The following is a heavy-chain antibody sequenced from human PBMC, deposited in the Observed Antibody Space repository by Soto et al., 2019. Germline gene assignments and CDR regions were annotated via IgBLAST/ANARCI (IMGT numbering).Heavy chain of an antibody. J-gene: IGHJ4*02. CDR2: IYSGGST. CDR3: AASYHFDY. V-gene: IGHV3-53*01. CDR1: GFTVSSNY. Sequence: PGGSLRLSWAASGFTVSSNYMCCVRQAPGKGLEWVSVIYSGGSTYYADSVKGRFTISRDNSKNTVDLQMNSLRAEDTAVYYCAASYHFDYWGQGTLVTVSS. D-gene: IGHD1-26*01.